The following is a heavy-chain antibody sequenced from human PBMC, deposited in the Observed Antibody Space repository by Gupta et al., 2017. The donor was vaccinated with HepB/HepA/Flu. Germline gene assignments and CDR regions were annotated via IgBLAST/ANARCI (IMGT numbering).Heavy chain of an antibody. CDR2: IYSGGTT. Sequence: EVQLVESGGGLVQPGGSLRLSCAASGFTVSNTYMSWVRQAPGKGLEWVSIIYSGGTTYYAESVKGRFTISRDNSKNTLYLQMNSLRVDDMAMYYCARNGGSWGWFNSWGQGTLVTVSS. CDR1: GFTVSNTY. D-gene: IGHD1-26*01. CDR3: ARNGGSWGWFNS. V-gene: IGHV3-66*01. J-gene: IGHJ5*01.